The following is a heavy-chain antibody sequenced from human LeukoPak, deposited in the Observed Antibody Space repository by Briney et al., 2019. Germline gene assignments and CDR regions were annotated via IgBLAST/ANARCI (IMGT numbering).Heavy chain of an antibody. CDR1: GGSISNYY. D-gene: IGHD3-16*02. J-gene: IGHJ4*02. V-gene: IGHV4-59*12. Sequence: SETLSLTCTVSGGSISNYYWSWIRQPPGKGLEWIGYIYYSGSTNYNPSLKSRVTISVDTSKNQFSLKLSSVTAADTAVYYCARDHEYYDYVWGSYRPEYYFDYWGQGTLVTVSS. CDR2: IYYSGST. CDR3: ARDHEYYDYVWGSYRPEYYFDY.